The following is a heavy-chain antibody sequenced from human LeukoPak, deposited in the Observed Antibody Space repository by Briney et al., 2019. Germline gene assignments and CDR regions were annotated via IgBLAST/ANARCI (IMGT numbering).Heavy chain of an antibody. CDR3: ATRGYSGYDGWFDP. J-gene: IGHJ5*02. CDR2: IIPIFGTA. V-gene: IGHV1-69*13. Sequence: SVKVSCKASGGTFSSYAISGVRQAPGQGLEWMGGIIPIFGTANYAQKFQGRVTITADESTSTAYMELSSLRSEDTAVYYCATRGYSGYDGWFDPWGQGTLVTVSS. D-gene: IGHD5-12*01. CDR1: GGTFSSYA.